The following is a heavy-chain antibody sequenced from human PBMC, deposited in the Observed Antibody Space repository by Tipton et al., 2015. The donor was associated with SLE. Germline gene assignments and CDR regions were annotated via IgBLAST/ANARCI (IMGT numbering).Heavy chain of an antibody. CDR3: ARGVWAYCGGDCYSPFYYFSGMHL. Sequence: TLSLTCTVSGGSISSHYWSWIRQPPGKGLEWIGYIYYSGSTNYNPSLKSRVTISVDTSKNQFSLKLSSVTAADTAVYYCARGVWAYCGGDCYSPFYYFSGMHLRGQGTTVPV. J-gene: IGHJ6*02. CDR1: GGSISSHY. D-gene: IGHD2-21*01. V-gene: IGHV4-59*11. CDR2: IYYSGST.